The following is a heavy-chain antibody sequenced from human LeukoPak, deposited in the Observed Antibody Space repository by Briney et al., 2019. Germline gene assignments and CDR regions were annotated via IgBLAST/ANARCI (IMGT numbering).Heavy chain of an antibody. Sequence: GESLKISCKGSGYSFTSHCIGWVRQMPGKGLEWMGIIYPGDSDTRYSPSFQGQVTISADKSISTAYLQWSSLKASDTAMYYCARRLPCSGGSCYSFDYWGQGTLVTVSS. D-gene: IGHD2-15*01. V-gene: IGHV5-51*01. J-gene: IGHJ4*02. CDR2: IYPGDSDT. CDR3: ARRLPCSGGSCYSFDY. CDR1: GYSFTSHC.